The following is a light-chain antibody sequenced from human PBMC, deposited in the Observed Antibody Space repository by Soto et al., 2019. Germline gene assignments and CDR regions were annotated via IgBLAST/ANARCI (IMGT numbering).Light chain of an antibody. J-gene: IGLJ2*01. V-gene: IGLV1-40*01. CDR3: PSYDSSLSGWVV. CDR1: SSNIGAGYD. Sequence: QSVLTQPPSVSGAPGQSVTISCTGSSSNIGAGYDVHWYHQLPGTTPKLLIYGNSNRLSGVPDRFSVSQSGASASLAITGLQAEDEADYYCPSYDSSLSGWVVFGGGTNLTVL. CDR2: GNS.